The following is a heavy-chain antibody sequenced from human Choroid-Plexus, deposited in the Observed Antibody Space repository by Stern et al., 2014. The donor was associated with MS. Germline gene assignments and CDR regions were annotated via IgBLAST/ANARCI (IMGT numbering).Heavy chain of an antibody. V-gene: IGHV3-30*18. D-gene: IGHD2-8*01. CDR2: VSYDGSNK. Sequence: VQLVESGGGVVQPGRPLRLSCVASGFTLGSCAMHWVRQAPGKGLEWVAGVSYDGSNKYYADSGKGRFTISRDNSQNTLYMQMSSLRPEDTAVYYCAKDRQSLTYFFDHWGQGSLVTVSS. J-gene: IGHJ5*02. CDR1: GFTLGSCA. CDR3: AKDRQSLTYFFDH.